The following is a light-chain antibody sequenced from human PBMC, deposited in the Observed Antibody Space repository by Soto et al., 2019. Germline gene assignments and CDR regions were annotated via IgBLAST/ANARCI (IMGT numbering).Light chain of an antibody. J-gene: IGKJ4*01. V-gene: IGKV3-15*01. Sequence: PGERATLSCRASQTVNNNLAWYQQKPGQAPRLLIYGASARATGIPARFSGSGSGTEFTLTISSLQSEDFAVYYCQQYNNWPLTFGGGTKVEIK. CDR2: GAS. CDR1: QTVNNN. CDR3: QQYNNWPLT.